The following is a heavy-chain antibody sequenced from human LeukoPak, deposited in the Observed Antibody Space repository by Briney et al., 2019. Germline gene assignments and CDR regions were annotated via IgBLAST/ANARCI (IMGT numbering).Heavy chain of an antibody. D-gene: IGHD5-12*01. J-gene: IGHJ4*02. V-gene: IGHV3-30*04. CDR1: GFTFSSYA. CDR3: ASSPYGIVATIRFDY. CDR2: ISYDGSNK. Sequence: GGSLRLSCAASGFTFSSYAMHWVRQAPGKGLEWVAVISYDGSNKYYADSVKGRFTISRDNSKSTLYLQMNSLRAEDTAVYYCASSPYGIVATIRFDYWGQGTLVTVSS.